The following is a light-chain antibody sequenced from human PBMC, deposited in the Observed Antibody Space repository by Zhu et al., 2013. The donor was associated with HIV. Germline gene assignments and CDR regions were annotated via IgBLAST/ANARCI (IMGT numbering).Light chain of an antibody. Sequence: EIVLTQSPATLSLSPGERVTLSCRASQSLRDNLVWYQHKPGQAPRLLIYDTSHRATGIPAKFSGSGSGTDFTLTISSLQPEDFATYFCQQSYSVPYTFGQGTKLDIK. J-gene: IGKJ2*01. CDR3: QQSYSVPYT. V-gene: IGKV3-11*01. CDR2: DTS. CDR1: QSLRDN.